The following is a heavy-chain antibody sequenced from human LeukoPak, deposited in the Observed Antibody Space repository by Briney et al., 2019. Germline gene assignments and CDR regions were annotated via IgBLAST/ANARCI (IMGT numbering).Heavy chain of an antibody. CDR2: ISGSGGST. V-gene: IGHV3-23*01. D-gene: IGHD6-13*01. CDR1: GFTFSIYG. CDR3: ARVGSSWYFLVY. Sequence: GGSLRLSCGASGFTFSIYGMSWVRQAPGKGLEWVSGISGSGGSTYYADSVKGRFTISRDNSKNTLYLQMNSLRAEDTAVYYCARVGSSWYFLVYWGQGTLVTVSS. J-gene: IGHJ4*02.